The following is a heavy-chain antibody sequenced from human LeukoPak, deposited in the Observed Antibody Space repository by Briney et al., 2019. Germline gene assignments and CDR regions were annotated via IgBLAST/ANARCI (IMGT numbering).Heavy chain of an antibody. V-gene: IGHV3-30*18. CDR2: ISYDGSNK. CDR3: AKRCRGAAGSCLDY. J-gene: IGHJ4*02. Sequence: GSLRLSCAASGFTFSSYGMHWVRQPPGKGLEWVAVISYDGSNKYYADSVKGRFTISRDKSKNTLYLQMNSLRAEDTALYYCAKRCRGAAGSCLDYWGQGTLVTVSS. CDR1: GFTFSSYG. D-gene: IGHD6-13*01.